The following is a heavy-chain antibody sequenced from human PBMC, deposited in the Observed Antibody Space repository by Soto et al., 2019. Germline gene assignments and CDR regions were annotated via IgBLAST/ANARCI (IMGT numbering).Heavy chain of an antibody. Sequence: QVQLVESGGGVVQPGRSLRLSCAASGFTFSSYGMHWVRQAPGKGLEWVAVISYDGSNKYYADTVKGRFPISRDKSNNTLYLQMNSLRAEDTAVYYCAKDRGIAVAGNYYGMDVWCQGTTVTVSS. CDR2: ISYDGSNK. D-gene: IGHD6-19*01. CDR1: GFTFSSYG. CDR3: AKDRGIAVAGNYYGMDV. V-gene: IGHV3-30*18. J-gene: IGHJ6*02.